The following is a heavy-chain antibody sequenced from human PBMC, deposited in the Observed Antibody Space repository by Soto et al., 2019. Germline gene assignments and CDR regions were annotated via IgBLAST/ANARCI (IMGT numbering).Heavy chain of an antibody. J-gene: IGHJ4*02. Sequence: EVLLLESGGGLVQPGGSLRLSCSASGLTISNYAVNWVRQGPGKGLEWVATIYGDGDGTHYADSVKGRFTISRDNSKNTLYLLMNSLRAEDTAVYYCANNRGHEPPYYSDAWGQGTLVTVSS. CDR3: ANNRGHEPPYYSDA. CDR2: IYGDGDGT. CDR1: GLTISNYA. V-gene: IGHV3-23*01.